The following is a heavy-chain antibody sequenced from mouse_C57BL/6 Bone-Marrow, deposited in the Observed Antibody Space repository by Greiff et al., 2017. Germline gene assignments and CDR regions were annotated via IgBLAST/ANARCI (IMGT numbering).Heavy chain of an antibody. D-gene: IGHD3-2*01. V-gene: IGHV5-6*01. CDR2: ISSGGSYT. Sequence: EVKLVESGGDLVKPGGSLKLSCAASGFTFSSYGMSWVRQTPDKRLEWVATISSGGSYTYYPDSVKGRFTISRDNAKNTLYLQMSSLKSEDTAMYYCARIRQLRFAYWGQGTLVTVSA. CDR3: ARIRQLRFAY. J-gene: IGHJ3*01. CDR1: GFTFSSYG.